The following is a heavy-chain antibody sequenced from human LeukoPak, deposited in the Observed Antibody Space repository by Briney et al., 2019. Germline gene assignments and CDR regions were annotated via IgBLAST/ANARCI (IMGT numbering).Heavy chain of an antibody. J-gene: IGHJ5*02. CDR2: MSSSSSYI. D-gene: IGHD3-10*01. V-gene: IGHV3-21*01. Sequence: GGSLRLSCAASGFTFSSYTMNWVRQAPGKGLEWVSSMSSSSSYIYYVDSVKGRFTISRDNAKNSLYLQMNSLRAEDTAVYYCAREGAPTLLWFGELHTYNWFDPWGQGTLVTVSS. CDR3: AREGAPTLLWFGELHTYNWFDP. CDR1: GFTFSSYT.